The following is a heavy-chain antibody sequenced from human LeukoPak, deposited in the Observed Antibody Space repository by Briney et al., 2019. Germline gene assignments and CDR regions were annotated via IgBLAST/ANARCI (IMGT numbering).Heavy chain of an antibody. CDR1: GFTFSNAW. V-gene: IGHV3-15*01. D-gene: IGHD3-9*01. CDR2: SKSKTDGGTT. CDR3: TTENSYYDISYYFDY. J-gene: IGHJ4*02. Sequence: GGSLRLSCAASGFTFSNAWMSWVRQAPGKGLEWVGRSKSKTDGGTTDYAAPVKGRFTISRDDSKNTLYLQMNSLKTEDTAVYYCTTENSYYDISYYFDYWGQGTLVTVSS.